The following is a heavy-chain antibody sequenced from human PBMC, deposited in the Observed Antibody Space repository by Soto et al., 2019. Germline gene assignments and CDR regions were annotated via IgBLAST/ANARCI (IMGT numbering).Heavy chain of an antibody. Sequence: LSLTCSVSGASISSDNYYWGWIRQTPGKGLEWIGSIYYSGSTYYNPSLKSRVTISVDTSKNQFSLKLSSVTAADTAVYYCARHAANWGSSRWFDPWGQGTLVTVSS. J-gene: IGHJ5*02. CDR1: GASISSDNYY. CDR2: IYYSGST. CDR3: ARHAANWGSSRWFDP. D-gene: IGHD7-27*01. V-gene: IGHV4-39*01.